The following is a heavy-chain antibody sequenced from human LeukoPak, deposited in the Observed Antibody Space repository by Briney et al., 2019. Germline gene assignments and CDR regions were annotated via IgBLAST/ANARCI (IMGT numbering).Heavy chain of an antibody. D-gene: IGHD1-26*01. CDR3: AGTVGATFHFDY. V-gene: IGHV4-61*01. Sequence: PSETLSLTCTVSGGSVSSTNYYWSWIRQPPGKGLEWVGFFSYNVHSDYNPPLKSRVTISVDTSKNQFSLRLSSVTAADTAIYYCAGTVGATFHFDYWGQGTLVTVSS. CDR1: GGSVSSTNYY. CDR2: FSYNVHS. J-gene: IGHJ4*02.